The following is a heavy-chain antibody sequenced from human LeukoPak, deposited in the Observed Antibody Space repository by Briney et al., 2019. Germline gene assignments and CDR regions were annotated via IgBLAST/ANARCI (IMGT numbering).Heavy chain of an antibody. Sequence: GGSLRLSCAASGFTFSSYAMSWVRQAPGKGLEWVSAISGSGGSTYYADSVKGRFTISRDNSKNTLYLLMNSLRAEDTAVYYCARDRGPKFSMIRGLDFWGQGTLVTVSS. V-gene: IGHV3-23*01. J-gene: IGHJ4*02. CDR1: GFTFSSYA. CDR2: ISGSGGST. D-gene: IGHD3-10*01. CDR3: ARDRGPKFSMIRGLDF.